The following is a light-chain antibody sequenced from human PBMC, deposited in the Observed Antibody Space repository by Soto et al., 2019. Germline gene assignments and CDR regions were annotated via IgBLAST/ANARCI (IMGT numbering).Light chain of an antibody. CDR2: EVT. CDR1: SSDIGDYNF. V-gene: IGLV2-8*01. J-gene: IGLJ2*01. Sequence: QSALTQPASVSASPGQSITISCTGTSSDIGDYNFVSWYQQHPGKAPKLMIYEVTERPSGVPDRFSGSKSGNTASLTVSGLQAEDEADYYCSSHAGSNNLLFGGGTQLTVL. CDR3: SSHAGSNNLL.